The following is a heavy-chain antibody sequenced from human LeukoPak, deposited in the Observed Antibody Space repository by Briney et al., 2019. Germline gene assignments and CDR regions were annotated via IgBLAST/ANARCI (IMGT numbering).Heavy chain of an antibody. CDR2: INHSGST. D-gene: IGHD2-21*02. CDR1: GGSFRGYY. Sequence: PSETLSLTCAVYGGSFRGYYWGWIRPPPGKGLEWIGEINHSGSTNYNPSLKSRVTISVDTSKNQFSLKLSSVTAEDTAVYYCARPAYCGGNCYYFPDYWGQGTLVTVSS. V-gene: IGHV4-34*01. CDR3: ARPAYCGGNCYYFPDY. J-gene: IGHJ4*02.